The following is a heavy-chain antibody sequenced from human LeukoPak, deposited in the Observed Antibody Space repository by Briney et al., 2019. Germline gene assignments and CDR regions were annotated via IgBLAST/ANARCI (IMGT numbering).Heavy chain of an antibody. Sequence: PSETLSLTCAVYGGSFSGYYWSWIRQPPGKGLEWIGEINHSGSTNYNPSLKSRVTISVDTSKNQFSLKLSSVTAADTAVYYCARRRWVITVTLWYAFDIWGQGTMVTVSS. CDR2: INHSGST. J-gene: IGHJ3*02. V-gene: IGHV4-34*01. CDR3: ARRRWVITVTLWYAFDI. CDR1: GGSFSGYY. D-gene: IGHD3-22*01.